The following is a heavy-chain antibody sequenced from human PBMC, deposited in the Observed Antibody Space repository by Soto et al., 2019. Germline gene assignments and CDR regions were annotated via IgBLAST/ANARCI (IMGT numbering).Heavy chain of an antibody. V-gene: IGHV4-34*01. Sequence: PSETLSLTCAVYGGSFSGYYWSWIRQPPGKGLEWIGEINHSGSTNYNPSLKSRVTISVDTSKNQFSLKLSSVTAADTAVYYCARRLITIFEVVLTYGMDVWGQGTTVTVSS. D-gene: IGHD3-3*01. CDR2: INHSGST. CDR1: GGSFSGYY. CDR3: ARRLITIFEVVLTYGMDV. J-gene: IGHJ6*02.